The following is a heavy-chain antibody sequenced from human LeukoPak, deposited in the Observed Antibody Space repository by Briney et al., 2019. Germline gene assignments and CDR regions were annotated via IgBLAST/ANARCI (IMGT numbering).Heavy chain of an antibody. CDR1: GFTFSSYA. Sequence: GGSLRLSCAASGFTFSSYAMSWVRRAPGKGLEWVSATTGGGGSTYYADSVKGRFTISRDSSKNTLYLQMNSLRAEDTAVYYCARDLGGRMGLSAVWGQGTTVTVSS. J-gene: IGHJ6*02. V-gene: IGHV3-23*01. CDR2: TTGGGGST. CDR3: ARDLGGRMGLSAV. D-gene: IGHD5-24*01.